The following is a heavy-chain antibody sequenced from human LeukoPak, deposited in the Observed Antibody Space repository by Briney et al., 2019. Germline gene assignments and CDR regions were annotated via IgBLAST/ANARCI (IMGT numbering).Heavy chain of an antibody. V-gene: IGHV3-15*01. D-gene: IGHD3-3*01. CDR3: TTDHRITIFGVVSYFDY. J-gene: IGHJ4*02. CDR2: IKSKTDGGTT. Sequence: GGSLRLSCVASGFTFSNAWMSWVRQAPGKGLEWVGRIKSKTDGGTTDYAAPVKGRFTISRDDSKNTLYLQMNSLKTEDTAVYYCTTDHRITIFGVVSYFDYWGQGTLVTVSS. CDR1: GFTFSNAW.